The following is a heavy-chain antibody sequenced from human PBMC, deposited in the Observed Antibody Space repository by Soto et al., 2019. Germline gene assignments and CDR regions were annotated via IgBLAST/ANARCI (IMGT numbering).Heavy chain of an antibody. CDR3: ARDLGEMYAF. CDR1: GFNFKKFA. J-gene: IGHJ4*02. D-gene: IGHD2-8*01. Sequence: EVQLLESGGGVVQPGGSLRLSCVASGFNFKKFAMAWVRQAPGEGLEWVSGIRCCGGSTSYADSVKGRFSIARDDSKNTLSLQMNSLRVEDTAVYYCARDLGEMYAFWGQGTLVTVSS. V-gene: IGHV3-23*01. CDR2: IRCCGGST.